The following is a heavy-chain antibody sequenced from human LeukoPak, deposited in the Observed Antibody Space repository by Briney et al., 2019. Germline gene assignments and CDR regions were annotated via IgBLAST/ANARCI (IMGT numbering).Heavy chain of an antibody. Sequence: AGRSLRLYCAASGFTFSSYGMHWVRQAPGKGLEWVAVIWYDGSNKYYADSVKGRFTISRDNSKNTLYLQMNSLRVEDTAVYYCARAPPSSGYSYQFDIWGQGTMVTVSS. J-gene: IGHJ3*02. D-gene: IGHD5-18*01. CDR2: IWYDGSNK. CDR3: ARAPPSSGYSYQFDI. V-gene: IGHV3-33*01. CDR1: GFTFSSYG.